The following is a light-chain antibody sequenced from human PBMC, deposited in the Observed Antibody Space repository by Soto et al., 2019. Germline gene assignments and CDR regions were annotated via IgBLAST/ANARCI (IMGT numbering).Light chain of an antibody. CDR3: QQYYSYPLT. CDR1: QGISTY. V-gene: IGKV1-8*01. CDR2: AAS. Sequence: IQMTQSPSSLSASPADRVTISCRASQGISTYLAWYQQKPGKAPKLLIYAASTLQSGVPSRFSGSGSGTDFTLTISCLQSEDFATYYCQQYYSYPLTFGGGTKVDIK. J-gene: IGKJ4*01.